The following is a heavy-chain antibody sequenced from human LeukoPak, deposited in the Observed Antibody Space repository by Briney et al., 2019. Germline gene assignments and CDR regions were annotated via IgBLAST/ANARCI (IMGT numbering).Heavy chain of an antibody. CDR1: GFTFDDYA. CDR2: ISWNSGSI. Sequence: PGRSLRLSCAASGFTFDDYAMHWVRQAPGKGLEWVSGISWNSGSIGYADSVKGRFTIPRDNAKNSLYLQMNSLRAEDTALYYCARADYWGQGTLVTVSS. V-gene: IGHV3-9*01. CDR3: ARADY. J-gene: IGHJ4*02.